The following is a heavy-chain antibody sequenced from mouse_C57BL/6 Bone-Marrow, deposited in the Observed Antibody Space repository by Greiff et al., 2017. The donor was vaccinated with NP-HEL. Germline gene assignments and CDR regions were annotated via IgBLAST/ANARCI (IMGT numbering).Heavy chain of an antibody. D-gene: IGHD1-1*01. V-gene: IGHV1-81*01. CDR1: GYTFTSYG. J-gene: IGHJ3*01. Sequence: QVQLQQSGAELARPGASVKLSCKASGYTFTSYGISWVKQRPGQGLEWIGEIYPRSGNTYYNEKFKGKATLTADKSSSTAYMELRSLTSEDSAVYFCAKGYYYGSSPAWFAYWGQGTLVTVSA. CDR3: AKGYYYGSSPAWFAY. CDR2: IYPRSGNT.